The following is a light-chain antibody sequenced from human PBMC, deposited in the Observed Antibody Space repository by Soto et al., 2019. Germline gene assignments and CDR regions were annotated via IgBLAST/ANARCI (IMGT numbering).Light chain of an antibody. Sequence: QLVLTQSPSASASLGASVKLTCTLSSGHSNYAIAWHQQQPETGPRYLMKVNSGGSHIKGDGIPDRFSGSSSGAERYLFISSLQSEDEADYYCQPWSTGSASVVFGGGTQLTVL. CDR2: VNSGGSH. V-gene: IGLV4-69*01. CDR1: SGHSNYA. CDR3: QPWSTGSASVV. J-gene: IGLJ7*01.